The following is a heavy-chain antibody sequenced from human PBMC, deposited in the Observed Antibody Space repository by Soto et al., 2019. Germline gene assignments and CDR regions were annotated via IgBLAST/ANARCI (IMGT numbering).Heavy chain of an antibody. D-gene: IGHD6-19*01. CDR1: GFTFSSYG. Sequence: RLSCAASGFTFSSYGMHWVRQAPGKGLEWVAVISYDGSNKYYADSVKGRFTISRDNSKNTLYLQMNSLRAEDTAVYYCERVIGGWYEHDYWGQGTLVPVS. V-gene: IGHV3-30*03. CDR3: ERVIGGWYEHDY. J-gene: IGHJ4*02. CDR2: ISYDGSNK.